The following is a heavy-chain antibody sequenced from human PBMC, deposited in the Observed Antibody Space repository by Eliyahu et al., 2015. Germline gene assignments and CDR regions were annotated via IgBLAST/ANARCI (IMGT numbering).Heavy chain of an antibody. D-gene: IGHD1-26*01. CDR1: GFRSSSYS. CDR2: IGTSSRTI. CDR3: ARWTGSYYYFDY. J-gene: IGHJ4*02. Sequence: EVQLVESGGGLIQSGGSXXLSXAAXGFRSSSYSMSWVRQAPGKGLEWVSYIGTSSRTIYYADSVKGRFTISRDNAKNSLYLQMNSLRAEDTAVYYCARWTGSYYYFDYWGQGTLVTVSS. V-gene: IGHV3-48*01.